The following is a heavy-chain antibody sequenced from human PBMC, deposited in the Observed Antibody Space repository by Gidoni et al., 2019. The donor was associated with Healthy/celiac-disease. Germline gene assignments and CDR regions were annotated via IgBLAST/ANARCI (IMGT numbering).Heavy chain of an antibody. Sequence: QVQLVESGGGVVQPGRSLRLSCEASGFPFSSYGMHWVRQAPGKGLEWVAVISYDGSNKYYADSVKGRFTISRDNSKNTLYLQMNSLRAEDTAVYYCAKAFPSDAGIIDYWGQGTLVTVSS. J-gene: IGHJ4*02. CDR1: GFPFSSYG. CDR3: AKAFPSDAGIIDY. CDR2: ISYDGSNK. V-gene: IGHV3-30*18.